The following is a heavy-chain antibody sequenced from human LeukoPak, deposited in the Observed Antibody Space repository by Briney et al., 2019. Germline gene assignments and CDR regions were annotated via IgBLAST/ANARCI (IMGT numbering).Heavy chain of an antibody. V-gene: IGHV4-38-2*02. D-gene: IGHD6-13*01. Sequence: SETLSLTCAVSGYSISGGYYWGWIRQPPGKGLEWIGSIYHSGSTYYNPSLKSRVTISVDTSKNQFSLKLSSVTAADTAVYYCAREAGSAPFDPWGQGTLVTVSS. CDR1: GYSISGGYY. CDR2: IYHSGST. CDR3: AREAGSAPFDP. J-gene: IGHJ5*02.